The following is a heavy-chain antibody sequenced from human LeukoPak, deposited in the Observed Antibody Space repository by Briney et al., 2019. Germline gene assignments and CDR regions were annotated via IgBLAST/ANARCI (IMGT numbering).Heavy chain of an antibody. D-gene: IGHD3-10*01. CDR2: ISSSSSYI. V-gene: IGHV3-21*01. CDR3: ARVRYYYGSGSYYPLDY. CDR1: GFTFGSYS. J-gene: IGHJ4*02. Sequence: GGSLRLSCAASGFTFGSYSMNWVRQAPGKGLEWVSSISSSSSYIYYADSVKGRFTISRDNAKNSLYLQMNSLRAEDTAVYYCARVRYYYGSGSYYPLDYWGQGTLVTVSS.